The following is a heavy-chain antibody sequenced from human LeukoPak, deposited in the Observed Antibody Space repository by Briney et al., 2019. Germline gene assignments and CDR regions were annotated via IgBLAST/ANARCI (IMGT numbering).Heavy chain of an antibody. CDR2: ISSSSSYI. J-gene: IGHJ3*02. V-gene: IGHV3-21*01. CDR1: GFTFSSYS. CDR3: ARDRARTYYYDSSGYYVGSAFDI. D-gene: IGHD3-22*01. Sequence: PGGSLRLSCAASGFTFSSYSMNWARQAPGKGLEWVSSISSSSSYIYYADSVKGRFTISRDNAKNSLYLQMNSLRAEDTAVYYCARDRARTYYYDSSGYYVGSAFDIWGQGTVVTVSS.